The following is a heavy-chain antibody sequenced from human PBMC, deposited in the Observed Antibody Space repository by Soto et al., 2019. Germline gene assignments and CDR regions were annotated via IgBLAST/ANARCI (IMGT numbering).Heavy chain of an antibody. CDR3: ARENSYFDY. V-gene: IGHV1-18*01. CDR1: GYTFRNFG. J-gene: IGHJ4*02. Sequence: QIQLLQTGAEVKKPGASVKVTCQASGYTFRNFGISWVRQAPGQGLEWMGWISGYNANANYAQKLQGRLTMTADTSTSTAYMELRSLRSDDTAVYYCARENSYFDYWGQGTLVTVSS. CDR2: ISGYNANA.